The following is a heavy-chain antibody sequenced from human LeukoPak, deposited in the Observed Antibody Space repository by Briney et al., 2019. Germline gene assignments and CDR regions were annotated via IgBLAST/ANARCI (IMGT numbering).Heavy chain of an antibody. J-gene: IGHJ6*03. Sequence: GGSLRLSCAASGFTFSSYWMSWVRQAPGKGLEWVANIRQDGSEKYYVDSVKGRFTISRDNAKNSLYLQMNNLRAEDTAVYYCARAERFCGDYYYYYYMDVWGKGTTVTGSS. V-gene: IGHV3-7*01. D-gene: IGHD4-17*01. CDR1: GFTFSSYW. CDR3: ARAERFCGDYYYYYYMDV. CDR2: IRQDGSEK.